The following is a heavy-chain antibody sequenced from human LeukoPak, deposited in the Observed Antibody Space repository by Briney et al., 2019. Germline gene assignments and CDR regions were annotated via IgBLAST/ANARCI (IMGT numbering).Heavy chain of an antibody. Sequence: GASLRLSCAASGFTFSNYAMSWVRQAPGKGLEWVSAITGSGSGIYYADSMKSRFTISRDNSKNTLYLQINSLRAEDTAVYYCAKDRLVGTTGSNYFDFRGQGTLVTVSS. CDR1: GFTFSNYA. D-gene: IGHD1-26*01. J-gene: IGHJ4*02. CDR3: AKDRLVGTTGSNYFDF. V-gene: IGHV3-23*01. CDR2: ITGSGSGI.